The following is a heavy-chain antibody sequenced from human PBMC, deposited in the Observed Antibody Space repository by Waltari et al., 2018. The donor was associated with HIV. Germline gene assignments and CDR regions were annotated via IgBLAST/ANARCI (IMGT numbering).Heavy chain of an antibody. Sequence: QVQLVQSGAEVKKPGASVKVSCKASGYTFISYYMHWVRQAPGQGLEWMGISNPSGNSTSYVQKFQGRLTMTRDTSTSTVYMELSSLRSEDTAVYYCARAPCSGGSCRLFDYWGQGTLVTVSS. V-gene: IGHV1-46*01. CDR3: ARAPCSGGSCRLFDY. D-gene: IGHD2-15*01. CDR2: SNPSGNST. CDR1: GYTFISYY. J-gene: IGHJ4*02.